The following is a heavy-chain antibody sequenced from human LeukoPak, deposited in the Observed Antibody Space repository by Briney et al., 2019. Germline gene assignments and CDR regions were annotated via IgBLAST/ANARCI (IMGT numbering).Heavy chain of an antibody. Sequence: ASVKVSCKASGYTFTKYYIHWVRQAPGQRPEWMGLINPGGDNTNYAQNFQGRVTMTSDTSTSTVYMELSSLRSEDTAIYYCARIRDGYNDAYDTWGQGTVVTVPS. CDR2: INPGGDNT. CDR3: ARIRDGYNDAYDT. CDR1: GYTFTKYY. V-gene: IGHV1-46*01. J-gene: IGHJ3*02. D-gene: IGHD5-24*01.